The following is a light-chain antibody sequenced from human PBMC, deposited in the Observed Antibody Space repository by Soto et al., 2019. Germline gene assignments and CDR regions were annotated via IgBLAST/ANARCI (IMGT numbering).Light chain of an antibody. CDR3: QHYNSYSEA. Sequence: DIQRTQSPSSLSASVGDRVTIPCRASQTIRSLLAWYQQKPGKAPKLLIYKASTLKSGVPSRFSDSGSGTEFTLTISSLQPDDFATYYCQHYNSYSEAFGQGTKVDI. J-gene: IGKJ1*01. CDR2: KAS. CDR1: QTIRSL. V-gene: IGKV1-5*03.